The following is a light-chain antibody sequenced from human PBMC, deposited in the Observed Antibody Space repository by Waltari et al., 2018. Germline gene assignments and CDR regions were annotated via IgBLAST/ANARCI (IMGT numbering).Light chain of an antibody. CDR3: QKFNRAPFS. V-gene: IGKV1-27*01. CDR1: QDINNY. Sequence: DIQMTQSPSSLSASVGDRVTITCRASQDINNYLAWYQQTPGKVPKLLIYSAATLQSGVLSRFSGRGSGTDFTLTISSLQPEDVATYYCQKFNRAPFSFGPGTKVDIK. J-gene: IGKJ3*01. CDR2: SAA.